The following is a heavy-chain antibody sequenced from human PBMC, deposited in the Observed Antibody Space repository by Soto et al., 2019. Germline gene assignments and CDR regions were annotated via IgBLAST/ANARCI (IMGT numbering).Heavy chain of an antibody. CDR3: ARDDGLAYCGGDCYS. V-gene: IGHV1-69*02. Sequence: QVQLVQSGAEVKKPGSSVKVSCKASGGTFSSYTISWVRQAPGQGLEWMGRIIPILGIANNSQKFQGRVKITEDKSTSTAYMELSSLRSEDTAVYYCARDDGLAYCGGDCYSWGQGTLVTVSS. CDR2: IIPILGIA. CDR1: GGTFSSYT. D-gene: IGHD2-21*02. J-gene: IGHJ4*02.